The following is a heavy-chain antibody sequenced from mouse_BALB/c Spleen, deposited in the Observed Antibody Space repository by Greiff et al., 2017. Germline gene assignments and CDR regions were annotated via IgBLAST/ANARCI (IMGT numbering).Heavy chain of an antibody. CDR2: INPGSGGT. D-gene: IGHD1-1*01. CDR3: ARYYGYAMDY. J-gene: IGHJ4*01. Sequence: QVQLHQSGAELVRPGTSVKVSCKASGYAFTNYLIEWVKQRPGQGLEWIGVINPGSGGTNYNEKFKGKATLTADKSSSTAYMQLSSLTSDDSAVYFCARYYGYAMDYWGQGTSVTVSS. V-gene: IGHV1-54*01. CDR1: GYAFTNYL.